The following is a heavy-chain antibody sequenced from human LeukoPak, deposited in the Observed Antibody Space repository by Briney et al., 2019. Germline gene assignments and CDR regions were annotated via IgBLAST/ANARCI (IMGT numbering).Heavy chain of an antibody. CDR1: GGSISSSSYY. CDR3: ARHLPMIVVDIPSPRDAFDI. D-gene: IGHD3-22*01. Sequence: PSETLSLTCTVSGGSISSSSYYWGWIRQPPGKGLEWIGSIYYSGSTYYNPSLKSRVTISVDTSKNQFSLKLSSVTAADTAVYYCARHLPMIVVDIPSPRDAFDIWGQGTMVTVSS. J-gene: IGHJ3*02. CDR2: IYYSGST. V-gene: IGHV4-39*01.